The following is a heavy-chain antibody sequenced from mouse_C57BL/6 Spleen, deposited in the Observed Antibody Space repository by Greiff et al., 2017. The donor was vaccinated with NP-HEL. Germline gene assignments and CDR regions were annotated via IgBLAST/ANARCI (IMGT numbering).Heavy chain of an antibody. Sequence: DVKLQESGPGLVKPSQSLSLTCSVTGYSITSGYYWNWIRQFPGNKLEWMGYISYDGSNNYNPSLKNRISITRDTSKNQFFLKLNSVTTEDTATYYCASGYDGAFDYWGQGTTLTVSS. J-gene: IGHJ2*01. CDR3: ASGYDGAFDY. V-gene: IGHV3-6*01. CDR2: ISYDGSN. D-gene: IGHD2-2*01. CDR1: GYSITSGYY.